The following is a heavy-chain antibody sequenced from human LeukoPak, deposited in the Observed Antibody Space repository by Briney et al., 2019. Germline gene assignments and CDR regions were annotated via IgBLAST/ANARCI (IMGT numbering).Heavy chain of an antibody. Sequence: GGSLRLSCAASGITFNIYGMSWVRQAPGKGLEWVSSVGGGDDIRYADSVKGRFTGSRDDAKNTVYLQMNSLRVEDTAIYFCAKDATPGNSIWDHFDSWGQGTLVTVSS. CDR3: AKDATPGNSIWDHFDS. D-gene: IGHD1-7*01. V-gene: IGHV3-23*01. J-gene: IGHJ4*02. CDR2: VGGGDDI. CDR1: GITFNIYG.